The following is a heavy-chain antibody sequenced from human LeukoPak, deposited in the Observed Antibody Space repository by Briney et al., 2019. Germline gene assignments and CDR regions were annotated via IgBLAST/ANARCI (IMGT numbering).Heavy chain of an antibody. CDR1: GLTVSRHY. CDR2: ISTGGST. D-gene: IGHD1-26*01. Sequence: GGSLRPSCAASGLTVSRHYMTWVRQAPGKGLEWLSVISTGGSTNYADSVKGRFTISRDNSKNTLHLQMNSLRGEDTAVYYCAKDLGGTYYPFDYWGQGTLVTVSS. CDR3: AKDLGGTYYPFDY. J-gene: IGHJ4*02. V-gene: IGHV3-53*01.